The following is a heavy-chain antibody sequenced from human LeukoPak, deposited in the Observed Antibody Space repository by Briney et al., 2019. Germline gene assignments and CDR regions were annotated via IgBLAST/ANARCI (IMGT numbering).Heavy chain of an antibody. V-gene: IGHV3-48*04. CDR2: ISSGSANI. CDR1: GLIFRTYT. Sequence: GGSLRLSCAASGLIFRTYTMNWVRQAPGKGLEWISSISSGSANIYYADSVKGRFTISRDNGKESLFLQMNSLRAEDTAVYYCARGPAVDEYWGQGTLVTVSS. CDR3: ARGPAVDEY. D-gene: IGHD6-19*01. J-gene: IGHJ4*02.